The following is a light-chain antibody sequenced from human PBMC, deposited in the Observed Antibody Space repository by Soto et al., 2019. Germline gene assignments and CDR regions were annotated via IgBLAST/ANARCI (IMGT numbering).Light chain of an antibody. CDR3: HQYKNWPST. CDR1: QSVSSN. CDR2: GAS. J-gene: IGKJ5*01. Sequence: EIVMTQSPATLSVSPGERATLSCRTSQSVSSNLAWYQQKPGQAPRLLIYGASTRATGVPVRFSGSGSGTDFTLTIGSLQSEDFAVYYCHQYKNWPSTFGQGTRLEI. V-gene: IGKV3-15*01.